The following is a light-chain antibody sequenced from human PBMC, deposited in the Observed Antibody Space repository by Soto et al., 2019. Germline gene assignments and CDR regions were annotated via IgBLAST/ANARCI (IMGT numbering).Light chain of an antibody. CDR1: SSDVGSYNR. J-gene: IGLJ1*01. CDR2: EVS. CDR3: SSYTSTSTYV. Sequence: LTQPPSVSGSPGQSITISCTGTSSDVGSYNRVSWYQQPPGTAPKLMIYEVSNRPSGVPDRFSGSKSGNTASLTISGLQAEDEADYYCSSYTSTSTYVFGTGTKVTVL. V-gene: IGLV2-18*02.